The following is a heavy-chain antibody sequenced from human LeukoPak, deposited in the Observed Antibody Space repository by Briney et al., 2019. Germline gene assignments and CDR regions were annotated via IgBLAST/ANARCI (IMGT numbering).Heavy chain of an antibody. CDR1: GFTFSSYA. Sequence: GGSLRLSCAASGFTFSSYAMSWVRQAPGKGLEWVSTVSAYGGTTYYADSVKGWFTISRDNSKNTLYLQMNSLRPEDAAVYFCAKELHGSGNYAFDYWGQGTLVTVSS. CDR2: VSAYGGTT. V-gene: IGHV3-23*01. CDR3: AKELHGSGNYAFDY. D-gene: IGHD3-10*01. J-gene: IGHJ4*02.